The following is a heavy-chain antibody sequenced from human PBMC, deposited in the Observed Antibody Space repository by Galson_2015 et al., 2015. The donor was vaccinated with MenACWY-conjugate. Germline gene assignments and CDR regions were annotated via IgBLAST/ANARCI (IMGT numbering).Heavy chain of an antibody. CDR3: FALNSGIDY. D-gene: IGHD1-26*01. V-gene: IGHV3-33*01. CDR1: GFTSSRYA. Sequence: SLRLSCAASGFTSSRYAMHWVRQAPGKGLEWVAVIWYDGSQRYYADSVKGRFTISRDNSKNAAYLQMNGLRVEDTAMYYCFALNSGIDYWGQGTLVTVSS. J-gene: IGHJ4*02. CDR2: IWYDGSQR.